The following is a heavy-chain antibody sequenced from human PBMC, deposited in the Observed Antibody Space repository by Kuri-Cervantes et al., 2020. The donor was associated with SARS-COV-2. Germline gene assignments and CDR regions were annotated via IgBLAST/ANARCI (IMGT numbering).Heavy chain of an antibody. V-gene: IGHV3-21*01. J-gene: IGHJ6*02. CDR3: ARDVTGYSSSWYGYYYYGMDV. CDR2: ISSSSSYI. Sequence: GESLKISCTASGFEFGDYFMSWVRQAPGKGLEWVSSISSSSSYIYYADSVKGRFTISRDNAKNSLYLQMNSPRAEDTAVYYCARDVTGYSSSWYGYYYYGMDVWGQGTTVTVSS. CDR1: GFEFGDYF. D-gene: IGHD6-13*01.